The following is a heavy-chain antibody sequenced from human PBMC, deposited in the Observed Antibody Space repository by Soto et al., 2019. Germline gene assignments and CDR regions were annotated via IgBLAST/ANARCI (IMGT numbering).Heavy chain of an antibody. V-gene: IGHV3-48*01. J-gene: IGHJ4*02. CDR1: GLTFSSYS. CDR2: ISTSSTTI. CDR3: VRDRPGSQEYFDY. Sequence: GGSLRLSCAASGLTFSSYSMNWVRQAPGKALECVSDISTSSTTIHYADSVKGRFTISRDNAKNSLYLQMNSLRAEDTGVYYCVRDRPGSQEYFDYWGQGNMVTVSS. D-gene: IGHD3-10*01.